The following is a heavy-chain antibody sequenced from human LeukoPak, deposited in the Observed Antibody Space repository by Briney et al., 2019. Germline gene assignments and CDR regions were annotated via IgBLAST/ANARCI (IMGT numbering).Heavy chain of an antibody. CDR3: ARLTRLSTSPDRYYLDY. D-gene: IGHD6-6*01. J-gene: IGHJ4*02. Sequence: PSETLSLTCTVPGDSISSYYWSWIRQPPGNGLEWIWYIYTSGGTNYIPSLKGRVTISIDTSKNQFSLKLSSVTAADSAVYYCARLTRLSTSPDRYYLDYWGQGTLVTVSS. V-gene: IGHV4-4*09. CDR1: GDSISSYY. CDR2: IYTSGGT.